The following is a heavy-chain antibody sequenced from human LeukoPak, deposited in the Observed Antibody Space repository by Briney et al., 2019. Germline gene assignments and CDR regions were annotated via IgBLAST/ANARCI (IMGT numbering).Heavy chain of an antibody. CDR2: ISSGSYSK. V-gene: IGHV3-11*01. J-gene: IGHJ5*02. CDR3: ARGKRTFDP. Sequence: GGSLRLSCVATEFPLPGNYMSWIRKPPGKGPEWVAYISSGSYSKYYADSVRGRFTISRDNANNSLFLEMSTLRVDDTALYYCARGKRTFDPWGQGTLVIVSS. CDR1: EFPLPGNY.